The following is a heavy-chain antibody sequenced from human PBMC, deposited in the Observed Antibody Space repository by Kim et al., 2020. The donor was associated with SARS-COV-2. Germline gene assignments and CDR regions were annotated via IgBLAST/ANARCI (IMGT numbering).Heavy chain of an antibody. J-gene: IGHJ4*02. CDR2: ISSSSSYI. CDR1: GFTFSSYS. D-gene: IGHD5-12*01. Sequence: GGSLRLSCAASGFTFSSYSMNWVRQAPGKGLEWVSSISSSSSYIYYADSVKGRFTISRDNAKNSLYLQMNSLRAEDTAVYYCARVRDGYNFPIVGWGQGTLVTVSS. CDR3: ARVRDGYNFPIVG. V-gene: IGHV3-21*01.